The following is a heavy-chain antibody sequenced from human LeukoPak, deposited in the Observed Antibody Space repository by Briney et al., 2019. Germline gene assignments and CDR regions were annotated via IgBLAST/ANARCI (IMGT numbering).Heavy chain of an antibody. J-gene: IGHJ4*02. V-gene: IGHV1-2*02. CDR2: INPNSGGT. CDR3: ARYYGSGSYSSDY. D-gene: IGHD3-10*01. CDR1: GYTFTSYY. Sequence: ASVKVSCKASGYTFTSYYMHWVRQAPGQGLEWMGWINPNSGGTNYAQKFQGRVTMTRDTSISTAYLQWSSLKASDTAMYYCARYYGSGSYSSDYXGQ.